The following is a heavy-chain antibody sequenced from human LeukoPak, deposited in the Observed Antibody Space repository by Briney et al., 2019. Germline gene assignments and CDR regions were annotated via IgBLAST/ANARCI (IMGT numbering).Heavy chain of an antibody. CDR2: IYYSGST. Sequence: SETLSLTCTVSGGSISSYYWAWIRQPPGKGLEWIGSIYYSGSTYYNPSLKSRVTISVDTSKNQFSLKLSSVTAADTAVYYCARGSGYIYYFDYWGQGTLVTVSS. CDR3: ARGSGYIYYFDY. CDR1: GGSISSYY. V-gene: IGHV4-39*01. J-gene: IGHJ4*02. D-gene: IGHD5-12*01.